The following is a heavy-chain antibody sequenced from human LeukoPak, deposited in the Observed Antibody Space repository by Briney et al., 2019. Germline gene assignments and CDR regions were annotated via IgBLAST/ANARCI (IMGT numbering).Heavy chain of an antibody. Sequence: GESLKISCKGSGYSFTSHWIGWVRQMPGKGLEWMGIIYPGDSDTRYSPSFQGQVTISADESISTAYLQWSSLKASDTAMYYCARAYYYDSSGYRYSYYFDYWGQGTLVTVSS. CDR2: IYPGDSDT. CDR3: ARAYYYDSSGYRYSYYFDY. J-gene: IGHJ4*02. CDR1: GYSFTSHW. V-gene: IGHV5-51*01. D-gene: IGHD3-22*01.